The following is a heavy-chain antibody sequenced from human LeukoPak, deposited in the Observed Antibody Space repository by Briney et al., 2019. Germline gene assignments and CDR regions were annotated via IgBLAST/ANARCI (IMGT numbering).Heavy chain of an antibody. V-gene: IGHV1-69*05. Sequence: SVKVSCKASGGTFSSYAISWVRQAPGQGLEWMGGIIPIFGTANYARKFQGRVTITTDESTSTAYMELSSLRSEDTAVYYCARGYLEPELLYMDVWGKGTTVTASS. J-gene: IGHJ6*03. CDR2: IIPIFGTA. CDR3: ARGYLEPELLYMDV. CDR1: GGTFSSYA. D-gene: IGHD1-26*01.